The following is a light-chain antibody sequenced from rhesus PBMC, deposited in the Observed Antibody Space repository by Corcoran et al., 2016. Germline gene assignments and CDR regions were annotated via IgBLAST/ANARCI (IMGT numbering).Light chain of an antibody. CDR1: QSISSW. J-gene: IGKJ2*01. Sequence: DIQMTQSPSSLSASVGDTVTITCRASQSISSWLAWYQQKPGKAPKLLFYKASRLQSGVPSRFRGSGSGTDFTRTISSLQSEDFATYYCQQYSSSPYSFGQGTKVEIK. CDR2: KAS. CDR3: QQYSSSPYS. V-gene: IGKV1-22*01.